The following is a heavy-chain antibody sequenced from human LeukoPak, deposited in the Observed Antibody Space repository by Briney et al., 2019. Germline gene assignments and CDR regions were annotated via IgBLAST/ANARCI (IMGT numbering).Heavy chain of an antibody. Sequence: PSETLSLTCTVSGDSISSSAEYWGWIRQPPGKALEWIGTIYYSGTTYYSPSLNSRVTISIDASKNQFSLKLSSVTAADTAVYYCARLSVTIFGVEYGPKQNHSPNVWFDPWGQGTLVTVSS. CDR1: GDSISSSAEY. J-gene: IGHJ5*02. D-gene: IGHD3-3*01. V-gene: IGHV4-39*07. CDR3: ARLSVTIFGVEYGPKQNHSPNVWFDP. CDR2: IYYSGTT.